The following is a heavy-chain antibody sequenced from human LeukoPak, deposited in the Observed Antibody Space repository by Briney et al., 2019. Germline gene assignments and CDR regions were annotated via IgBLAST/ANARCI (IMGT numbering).Heavy chain of an antibody. CDR1: GFTFSSYG. V-gene: IGHV3-23*01. D-gene: IGHD4-17*01. CDR3: ARGTHGDFDYYYMDV. J-gene: IGHJ6*03. CDR2: ISGSGGST. Sequence: GGSLRLSCAASGFTFSSYGMSWVRQAPGKGLEWVSAISGSGGSTYYADSVKGRFTISRDNSKNTLYLQMNSLRAEDTAVYYCARGTHGDFDYYYMDVWGKGITVTVSS.